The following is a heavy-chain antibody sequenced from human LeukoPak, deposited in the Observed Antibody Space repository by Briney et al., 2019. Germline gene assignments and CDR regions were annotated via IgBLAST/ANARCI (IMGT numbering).Heavy chain of an antibody. D-gene: IGHD5-18*01. CDR1: GGSISSYY. CDR2: IYYSGST. Sequence: SETLSLTCTVSGGSISSYYWSWIRQPPGKGLEWIWYIYYSGSTNYNPALKSRVTISVDTSKNQFSLKLNSVTAADTAVYYCARDRIGYGYDYWGQGTLVTVSS. CDR3: ARDRIGYGYDY. J-gene: IGHJ4*02. V-gene: IGHV4-59*01.